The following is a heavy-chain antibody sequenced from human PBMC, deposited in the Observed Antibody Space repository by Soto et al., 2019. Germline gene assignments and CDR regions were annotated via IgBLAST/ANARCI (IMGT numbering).Heavy chain of an antibody. CDR2: IYYRGNA. J-gene: IGHJ4*02. V-gene: IGHV4-39*01. D-gene: IGHD3-9*01. CDR1: DDSINSDKYY. CDR3: ARLEGLATISYYFDF. Sequence: SETLSLTCSVSDDSINSDKYYWGWIRQPPGKGLEWIGSIYYRGNAYYNQSLQTQITITLDKSKSKNSLNLNPVTAADAATYISARLEGLATISYYFDFWGPGALVTVSS.